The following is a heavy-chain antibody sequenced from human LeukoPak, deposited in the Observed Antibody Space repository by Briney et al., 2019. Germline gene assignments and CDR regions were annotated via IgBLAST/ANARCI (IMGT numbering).Heavy chain of an antibody. Sequence: SQTLSLTCTVSGGSISSGAPDWGWIRQHPKRGLEWVGYINHSGSTYYNPSLGSRVTMSVDTSKNQFSLKLSSVTAADSAVYYCARAARQGFTMIVVPFFYFDLWGRGTLVTVSS. CDR3: ARAARQGFTMIVVPFFYFDL. CDR1: GGSISSGAPD. CDR2: INHSGST. V-gene: IGHV4-31*03. D-gene: IGHD3-22*01. J-gene: IGHJ2*01.